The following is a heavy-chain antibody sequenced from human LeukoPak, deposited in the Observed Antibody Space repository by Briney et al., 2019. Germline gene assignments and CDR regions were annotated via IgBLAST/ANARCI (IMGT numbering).Heavy chain of an antibody. J-gene: IGHJ6*03. CDR1: GGSISSSSYY. D-gene: IGHD1-20*01. CDR3: ARDAYEMYNWNDDVGGFYYYYYMDV. Sequence: SETLSLTCTVSGGSISSSSYYWGWIRQPPGKGLEWIGSIYYSGSTYYNPSLKSRVTISVDTSKNQFSLKLSSVTAADTAVYYCARDAYEMYNWNDDVGGFYYYYYMDVWGKGTTVTVSS. CDR2: IYYSGST. V-gene: IGHV4-39*02.